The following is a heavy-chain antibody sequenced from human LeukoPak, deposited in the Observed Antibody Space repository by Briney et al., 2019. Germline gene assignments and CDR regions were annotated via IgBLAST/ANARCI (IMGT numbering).Heavy chain of an antibody. D-gene: IGHD6-13*01. CDR2: TSSNGGST. V-gene: IGHV3-64*01. CDR1: GFTFSSYA. CDR3: ARGLLYSSSCYRDYYYRAV. Sequence: GGSLRLSCAASGFTFSSYAMHWVRRAPGKGLEYVSATSSNGGSTYYANSVKGRFTISRDNSKNTLYLQMGSLRSDDTAVYYCARGLLYSSSCYRDYYYRAVWGKGPPVPVSS. J-gene: IGHJ6*03.